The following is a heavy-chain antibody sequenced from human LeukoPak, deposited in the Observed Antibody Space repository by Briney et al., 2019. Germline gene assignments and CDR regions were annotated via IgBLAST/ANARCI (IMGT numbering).Heavy chain of an antibody. Sequence: PSETLSLTCIVSGGSISSGSHYWAWARQPPGKGLEWIASMLYSGNTYYNPSFKSRVTISVDTSKNQFFLRLSSVTAADTTVYYCARHLDSRGRYFDYWGQGTLVTVSS. CDR1: GGSISSGSHY. J-gene: IGHJ4*02. D-gene: IGHD3-22*01. V-gene: IGHV4-39*01. CDR2: MLYSGNT. CDR3: ARHLDSRGRYFDY.